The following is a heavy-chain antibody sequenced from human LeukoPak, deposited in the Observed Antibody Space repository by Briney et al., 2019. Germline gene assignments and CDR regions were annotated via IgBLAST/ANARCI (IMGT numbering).Heavy chain of an antibody. CDR1: DYSISNDYY. D-gene: IGHD3-16*01. Sequence: PSETLSLTCAVSDYSISNDYYWGWVRQPPGKGLGWIGSISHSGTTYYNPSLKSRVSISVDTSKKQFSLKLSSVTAADTAVYYCARGGVVTQPGYFQHWGQGTLVTVSS. V-gene: IGHV4-38-2*01. J-gene: IGHJ1*01. CDR3: ARGGVVTQPGYFQH. CDR2: ISHSGTT.